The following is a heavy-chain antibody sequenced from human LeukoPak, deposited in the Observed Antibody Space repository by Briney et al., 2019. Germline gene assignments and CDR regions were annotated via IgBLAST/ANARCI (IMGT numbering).Heavy chain of an antibody. CDR1: GGSFSGYY. V-gene: IGHV4-34*01. D-gene: IGHD3-22*01. J-gene: IGHJ2*01. Sequence: SETLSLTCAVYGGSFSGYYWSWIRQPPGKGLEWIGEINHSGSTNYNPSLKSRVTISVDTSKNQFSLKLSSVTAADTAVYYCARSIYSSGRWYFDLWGRGTLVTVSS. CDR2: INHSGST. CDR3: ARSIYSSGRWYFDL.